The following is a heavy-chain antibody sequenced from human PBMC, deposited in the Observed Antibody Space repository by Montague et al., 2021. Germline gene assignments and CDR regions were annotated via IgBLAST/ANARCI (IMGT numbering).Heavy chain of an antibody. CDR3: AKERHTAYDPFDY. J-gene: IGHJ4*02. D-gene: IGHD5-12*01. CDR2: ISGSGGST. CDR1: GFSFTSYG. Sequence: SLRLSCAASGFSFTSYGMSWVRQAPGKGLEWVSAISGSGGSTYYADSVKGRFTISRDNSKNTLYLQMNSLRAEDTAIYYCAKERHTAYDPFDYWGQGTLVTVSS. V-gene: IGHV3-23*01.